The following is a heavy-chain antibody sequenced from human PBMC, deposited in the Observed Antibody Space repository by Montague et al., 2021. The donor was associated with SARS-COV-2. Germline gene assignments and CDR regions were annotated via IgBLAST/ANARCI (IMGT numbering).Heavy chain of an antibody. D-gene: IGHD2-2*02. J-gene: IGHJ6*03. Sequence: SETLSLTCAVHGGSFSTYSWNWLRQPPGKGLEWIGEIHHGGSTNYNPSLKSPVTISADTSNNQFSLKLTSVAAADTAVYYCARLGDGVVPAPILGVGPYYSYYNMDVWGKGTTVTVSS. CDR1: GGSFSTYS. V-gene: IGHV4-34*01. CDR3: ARLGDGVVPAPILGVGPYYSYYNMDV. CDR2: IHHGGST.